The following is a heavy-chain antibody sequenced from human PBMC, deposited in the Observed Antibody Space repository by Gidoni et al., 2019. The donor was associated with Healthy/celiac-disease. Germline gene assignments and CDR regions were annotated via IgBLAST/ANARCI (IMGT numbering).Heavy chain of an antibody. J-gene: IGHJ4*02. D-gene: IGHD2-15*01. Sequence: QVRLVQSGAEVKKPGASVKVSCKASGYTFTSYDINWVRQATGPGLEWMGWMNPNSGNTGYAQKFQGRVTMTRNTSISTAYMELSSLRSEDTAVYYCARRGDCSGGSCYSIDYWGQGTLVTVSS. V-gene: IGHV1-8*01. CDR3: ARRGDCSGGSCYSIDY. CDR1: GYTFTSYD. CDR2: MNPNSGNT.